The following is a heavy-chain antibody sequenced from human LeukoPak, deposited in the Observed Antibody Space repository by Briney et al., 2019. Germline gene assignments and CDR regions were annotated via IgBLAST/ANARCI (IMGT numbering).Heavy chain of an antibody. Sequence: SVKVSCKASGGTFGSYAISWVRQAPGQGLEWMGRIIPILGIANYAQKFQGRVTITADKSTSTAYMELSSLRSEDTAVYYCARGYYDSSGYYDPYFDYWGQGTLVTVSS. D-gene: IGHD3-22*01. V-gene: IGHV1-69*04. CDR2: IIPILGIA. CDR1: GGTFGSYA. CDR3: ARGYYDSSGYYDPYFDY. J-gene: IGHJ4*02.